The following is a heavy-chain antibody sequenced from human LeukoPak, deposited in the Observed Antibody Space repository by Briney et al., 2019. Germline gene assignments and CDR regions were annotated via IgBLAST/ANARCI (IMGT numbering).Heavy chain of an antibody. CDR2: IHTDGTST. V-gene: IGHV3-74*01. CDR3: ANGDYFFDY. D-gene: IGHD4-17*01. CDR1: GFTFSSYW. J-gene: IGHJ4*02. Sequence: GGSLRLSCAASGFTFSSYWMHWVRQPPGKGLVWVSRIHTDGTSTNYADSVKGRFTISRDNAKNTLYLQMNSLRAEDTAVYYCANGDYFFDYWGQGTLVTVSS.